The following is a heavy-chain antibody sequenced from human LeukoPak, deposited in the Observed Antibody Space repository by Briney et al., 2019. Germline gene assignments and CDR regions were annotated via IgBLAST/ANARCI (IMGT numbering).Heavy chain of an antibody. D-gene: IGHD6-13*01. V-gene: IGHV4-38-2*02. Sequence: SETLSLTCTVSGGSISSYYWSWIRQPPGKGLEWIGSIYHSGSTYYNPSLKSRVTISVDTSKNQFSLKLSSVTAADTAVYYCAREGEQLGIDYWGQGTLVTVSS. CDR3: AREGEQLGIDY. CDR2: IYHSGST. J-gene: IGHJ4*02. CDR1: GGSISSYY.